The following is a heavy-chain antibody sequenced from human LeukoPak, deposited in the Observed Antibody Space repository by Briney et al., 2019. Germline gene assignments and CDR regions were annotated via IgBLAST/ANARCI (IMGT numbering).Heavy chain of an antibody. CDR2: VYYVGST. D-gene: IGHD1-26*01. CDR3: ASLRERSYYARGFDY. V-gene: IGHV4-39*01. Sequence: SETLSLTCTVSGGSISSSSYYWGWIRQPPGKGLEWIGSVYYVGSTYHNPSLKSRVTISVDTSKNQFSLRLSSLTAADTAVYYCASLRERSYYARGFDYWGQGTLVTVSS. J-gene: IGHJ4*02. CDR1: GGSISSSSYY.